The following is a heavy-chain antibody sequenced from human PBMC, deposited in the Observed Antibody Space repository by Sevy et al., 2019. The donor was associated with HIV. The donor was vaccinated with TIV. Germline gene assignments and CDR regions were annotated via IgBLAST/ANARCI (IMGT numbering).Heavy chain of an antibody. CDR3: ARVVAYCSGDSCFAGYYYGMDV. J-gene: IGHJ6*02. V-gene: IGHV3-21*01. CDR2: ISSSSSYI. D-gene: IGHD2-21*02. Sequence: GGSLRLSCAASGFTFSSYNMNWVRQAPGKGLEWVSSISSSSSYIYYADSVKGRFTISRDNAKDSLYLQMNTLRAEDTAVYYCARVVAYCSGDSCFAGYYYGMDVWGQGTTVTVSS. CDR1: GFTFSSYN.